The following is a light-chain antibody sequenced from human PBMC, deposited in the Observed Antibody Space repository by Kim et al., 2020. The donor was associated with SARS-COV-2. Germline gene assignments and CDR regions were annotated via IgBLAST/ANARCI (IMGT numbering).Light chain of an antibody. V-gene: IGKV3-15*01. CDR3: QQYHNMQT. CDR1: QSISSN. CDR2: GAS. Sequence: EIVLTQSPATLSVSPGERATLSCRASQSISSNLAWYQQKPGQAPRLLIYGASTRATDIPVRFSGSGSGTEFTLTISSLQSEDFVVYSCQQYHNMQTFGQGTKLEI. J-gene: IGKJ2*01.